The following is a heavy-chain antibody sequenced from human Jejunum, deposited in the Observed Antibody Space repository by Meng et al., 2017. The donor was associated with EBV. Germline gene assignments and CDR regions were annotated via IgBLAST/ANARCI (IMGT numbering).Heavy chain of an antibody. CDR3: AKKRFDSGNYSPVDY. D-gene: IGHD3-10*01. Sequence: VQLLESGGGLVQPGGSWRLSCAASGFTFSNYGMHWVRQAPGKGLEWVAVISYDANKKYYADSVTGRFTISRDNSRNTLYLQMDSLRTEDTAVYYCAKKRFDSGNYSPVDYWGQGTLVTVAS. CDR2: ISYDANKK. CDR1: GFTFSNYG. V-gene: IGHV3-30*18. J-gene: IGHJ4*02.